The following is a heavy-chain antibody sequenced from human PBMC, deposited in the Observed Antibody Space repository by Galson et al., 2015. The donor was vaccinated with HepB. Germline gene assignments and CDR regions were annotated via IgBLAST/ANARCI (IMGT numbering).Heavy chain of an antibody. V-gene: IGHV1-24*01. CDR2: FDPEDGET. Sequence: SVKVSCKVSGYTLTELSMHWVRQAPGKGLEWMGGFDPEDGETIYAQKFQGRVTMTEDTSTDTAYMELSSLRSEDTAVYYCATGIVVVVAEALFDYWGQGTLVTVSS. CDR1: GYTLTELS. CDR3: ATGIVVVVAEALFDY. J-gene: IGHJ4*02. D-gene: IGHD2-15*01.